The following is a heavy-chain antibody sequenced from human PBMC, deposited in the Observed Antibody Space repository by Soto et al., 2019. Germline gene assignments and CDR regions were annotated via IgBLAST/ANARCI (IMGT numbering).Heavy chain of an antibody. J-gene: IGHJ6*02. Sequence: GASVKVSCKASGYTFTSYAMHWVRQAPGQRLEWMGWINAGNGNTKYSQKFQGRVTITRDTSASTAYMELSSLRSEDTAVYYCARRIAAAVPYYYYYYGMDVWGQGTTVTVS. D-gene: IGHD6-13*01. CDR1: GYTFTSYA. V-gene: IGHV1-3*01. CDR2: INAGNGNT. CDR3: ARRIAAAVPYYYYYYGMDV.